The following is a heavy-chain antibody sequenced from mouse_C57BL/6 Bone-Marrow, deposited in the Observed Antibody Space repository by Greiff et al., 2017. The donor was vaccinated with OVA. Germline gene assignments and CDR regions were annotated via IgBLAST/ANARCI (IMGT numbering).Heavy chain of an antibody. CDR1: GFTFSDYG. D-gene: IGHD2-3*01. J-gene: IGHJ4*01. V-gene: IGHV5-17*01. CDR3: ARRGWLLSDYYYAMDY. CDR2: ISSGSSTI. Sequence: EVNVVESGGGLVKPGGSLKLSCAASGFTFSDYGMHWVRQAPEKGLEWVAYISSGSSTIYYADTVKGRFTITRDNAKNTLFLQMTSLRSEDTAMYYCARRGWLLSDYYYAMDYWGQGTSVTVSS.